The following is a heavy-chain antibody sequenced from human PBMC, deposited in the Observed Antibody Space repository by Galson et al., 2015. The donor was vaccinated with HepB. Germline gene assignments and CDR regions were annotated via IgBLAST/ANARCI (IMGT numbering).Heavy chain of an antibody. J-gene: IGHJ3*02. CDR3: ARGGGGTVTLYAFDI. Sequence: QVQLQESGPGLVKPSQTLSLTCTVSAGSISSGGYYWSWIRQHPGKGLEWIGYIYYSGSTYYNPSVKSRVTISLDTSKNQFSLKLNSVTVADTAVHYCARGGGGTVTLYAFDIWGQGTMVTVSS. CDR2: IYYSGST. CDR1: AGSISSGGYY. D-gene: IGHD4-17*01. V-gene: IGHV4-31*03.